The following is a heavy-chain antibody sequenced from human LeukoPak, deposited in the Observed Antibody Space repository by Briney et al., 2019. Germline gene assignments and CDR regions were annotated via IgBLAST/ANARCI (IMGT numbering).Heavy chain of an antibody. D-gene: IGHD5-18*01. CDR1: GFTLSSYS. V-gene: IGHV3-21*01. Sequence: GGSLRLSCAASGFTLSSYSMNWVRQAPGKGLEWVSSISSSSSYIYYADSVKGRFTISRDNAKNSLYLQMNSLRAEDTAVYYCARGSWIQLWSKNYYFDYWGQGTLVTVSS. CDR2: ISSSSSYI. CDR3: ARGSWIQLWSKNYYFDY. J-gene: IGHJ4*02.